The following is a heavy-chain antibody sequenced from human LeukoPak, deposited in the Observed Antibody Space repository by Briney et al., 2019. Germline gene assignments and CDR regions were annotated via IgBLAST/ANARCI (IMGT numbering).Heavy chain of an antibody. CDR2: ISYDGSNK. D-gene: IGHD6-13*01. CDR1: GFTFSSYA. CDR3: ARDSLRQQLVMDY. Sequence: PGRSLRLSCAASGFTFSSYAVHWVRQAPGKGLEWGAVISYDGSNKYYAASVKGRFTISRDNSKNTLYLQMNSLRAEDTAVYYCARDSLRQQLVMDYWGQGTLVTVSS. J-gene: IGHJ4*02. V-gene: IGHV3-30-3*01.